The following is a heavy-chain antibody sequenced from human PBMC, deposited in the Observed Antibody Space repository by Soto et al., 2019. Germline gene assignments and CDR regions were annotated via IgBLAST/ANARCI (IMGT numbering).Heavy chain of an antibody. V-gene: IGHV3-7*01. D-gene: IGHD4-17*01. J-gene: IGHJ6*03. CDR2: IKQDGSEK. Sequence: GGSLRLSCAASGFTFSSYWMSWVRQAPGKGLEWVANIKQDGSEKYYVDSVKGRFTISRDNAKNSLYLQMNSLRAEDTAVYYCARDHPVTTSDYYYYMDVWGKGTTVTVSS. CDR1: GFTFSSYW. CDR3: ARDHPVTTSDYYYYMDV.